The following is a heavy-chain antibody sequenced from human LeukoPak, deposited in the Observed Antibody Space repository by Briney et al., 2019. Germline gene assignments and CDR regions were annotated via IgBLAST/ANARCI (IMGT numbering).Heavy chain of an antibody. CDR1: GGSTSSYY. Sequence: SETLSLTCSVPGGSTSSYYWSWIRQPPGKGLEWIGYIYYSGSTNYNPSLKSRVTISVDTSKNQFSLKLSSVAAADTAVYYCARGRSGYSYVHDAFDIWGHGTMVTVSS. D-gene: IGHD5-18*01. J-gene: IGHJ3*02. CDR2: IYYSGST. CDR3: ARGRSGYSYVHDAFDI. V-gene: IGHV4-59*01.